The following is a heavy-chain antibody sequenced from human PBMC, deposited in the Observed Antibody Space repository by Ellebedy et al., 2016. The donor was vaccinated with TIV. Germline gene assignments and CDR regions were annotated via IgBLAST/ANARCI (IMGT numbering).Heavy chain of an antibody. J-gene: IGHJ4*02. CDR1: GYILTELS. Sequence: ASVKVSXXVSGYILTELSMHWVRQAPGKGLEWMGGFDPEDGETIYAQKFQGRVTMTEDTSTDTAYMELSSLRSEDTAVYYCATVQLLGVFQPLDYWGQGTLVTVSS. CDR3: ATVQLLGVFQPLDY. V-gene: IGHV1-24*01. CDR2: FDPEDGET. D-gene: IGHD1-26*01.